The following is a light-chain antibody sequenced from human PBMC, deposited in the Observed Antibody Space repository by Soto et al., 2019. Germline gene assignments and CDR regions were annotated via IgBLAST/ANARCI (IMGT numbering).Light chain of an antibody. Sequence: QSALTQPASLSGSPGQSITISCTGASSDVGTFKYVSWYQQHPGRAPKLMIYEVSNRPSGISNRFSGSKSAYTASLTISGLQSEDEAFYYCTSYTAGNTPPYVFGTGTKVTVL. CDR3: TSYTAGNTPPYV. CDR2: EVS. J-gene: IGLJ1*01. V-gene: IGLV2-14*01. CDR1: SSDVGTFKY.